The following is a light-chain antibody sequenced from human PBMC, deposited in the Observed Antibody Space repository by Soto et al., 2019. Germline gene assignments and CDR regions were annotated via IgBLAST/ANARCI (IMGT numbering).Light chain of an antibody. J-gene: IGLJ3*02. CDR1: SSDVGGYNR. CDR2: EVS. V-gene: IGLV2-18*02. Sequence: QSALTQPPSVSGSPGQSVTISCTGTSSDVGGYNRVSWYQQPPGTAPKLMIYEVSNRPSGVPDRFSGSKSGNTASLTISGLQAEEEDDYYCSSYTSSSTFLWVFGGGTKLTVL. CDR3: SSYTSSSTFLWV.